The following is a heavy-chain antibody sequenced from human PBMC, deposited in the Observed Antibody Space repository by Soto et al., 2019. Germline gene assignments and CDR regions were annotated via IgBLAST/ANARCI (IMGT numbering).Heavy chain of an antibody. Sequence: QVQLQESGPGLVKPSETLSLTCTVSGGAISSYYWSWIRQPPGKGLEWIGYIYYSGSTNYNPSLKSRVTISVDTSKNQFSLKLSSVTAADTAVYYCARDASGFDIWGQGTMVTVSS. CDR2: IYYSGST. V-gene: IGHV4-59*01. D-gene: IGHD3-10*01. J-gene: IGHJ3*02. CDR3: ARDASGFDI. CDR1: GGAISSYY.